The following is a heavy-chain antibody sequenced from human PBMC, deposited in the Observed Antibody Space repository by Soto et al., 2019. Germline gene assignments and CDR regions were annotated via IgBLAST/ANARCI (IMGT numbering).Heavy chain of an antibody. J-gene: IGHJ6*02. Sequence: ASVKVSCKASGYIFTSYGISWVRQAPGQGLEWMGWISAYNGNTNYAQKLQGRFTMTTDTSTSTAYMELRSLRSDDTAVYYCARDRVVVVPAAIQGYYYYGMDVWGQGTTVTVSS. CDR1: GYIFTSYG. V-gene: IGHV1-18*04. CDR3: ARDRVVVVPAAIQGYYYYGMDV. CDR2: ISAYNGNT. D-gene: IGHD2-2*02.